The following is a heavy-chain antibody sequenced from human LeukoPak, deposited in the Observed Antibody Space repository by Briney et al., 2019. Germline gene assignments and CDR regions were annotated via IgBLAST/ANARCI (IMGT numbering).Heavy chain of an antibody. CDR3: ARGRFGNPLQLQPRRPFDM. J-gene: IGHJ3*02. CDR1: GGIFNGYY. V-gene: IGHV4-34*01. CDR2: INRSGTT. D-gene: IGHD1-1*01. Sequence: PSETPSLTCAVYGGIFNGYYWSWIRQPPGKGLEWIGEINRSGTTNYNPTLKSRVTISVDTSKSQVSLKLTSVTAADTAVFYCARGRFGNPLQLQPRRPFDMWGQGTVVTISS.